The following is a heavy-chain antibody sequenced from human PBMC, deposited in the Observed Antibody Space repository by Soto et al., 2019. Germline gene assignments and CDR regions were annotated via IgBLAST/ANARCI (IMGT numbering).Heavy chain of an antibody. V-gene: IGHV3-33*01. J-gene: IGHJ6*02. CDR2: IWYDGSNK. CDR3: ARDCVGWFLKDV. CDR1: GFTFSSYG. D-gene: IGHD6-19*01. Sequence: QVQLVKSGGGVVQPGRSLRLSCAASGFTFSSYGMQWVRQAPGKGLEWVAVIWYDGSNKYYADSVKGRFTISRDKSKNSLYLQMNRLRAEDTAVYYCARDCVGWFLKDVWGQRTTVTVS.